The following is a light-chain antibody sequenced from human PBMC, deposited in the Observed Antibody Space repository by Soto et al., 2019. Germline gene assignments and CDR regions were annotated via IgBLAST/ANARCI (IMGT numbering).Light chain of an antibody. V-gene: IGKV3-11*01. J-gene: IGKJ4*01. CDR1: QSVSSY. Sequence: EIVLTQSPATLSLSPGERATLSCRASQSVSSYLAWYQQKPGQAPRLLIYDASNRATGIPARFSGSGSGTDFTLTIRSLQPEDFATYYCQQVNVYPSTFGGGTKVDIK. CDR3: QQVNVYPST. CDR2: DAS.